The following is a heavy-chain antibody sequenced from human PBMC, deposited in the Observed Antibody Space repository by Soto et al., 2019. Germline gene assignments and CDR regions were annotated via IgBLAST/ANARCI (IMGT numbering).Heavy chain of an antibody. CDR2: ISGSGGST. J-gene: IGHJ4*02. V-gene: IGHV3-23*01. CDR3: AKATWIQLWFSFDY. D-gene: IGHD5-18*01. Sequence: GGSLRLSCAASGFTFSSYAMSWVRQAPGKGLEWVSAISGSGGSTFYADSVKGRFTISRDNSKNTLYLQMNSLRAEDTAVYYCAKATWIQLWFSFDYWGQGTLVTVSS. CDR1: GFTFSSYA.